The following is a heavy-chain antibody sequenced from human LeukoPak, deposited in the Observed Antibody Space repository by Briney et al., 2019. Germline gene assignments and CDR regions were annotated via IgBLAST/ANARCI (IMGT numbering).Heavy chain of an antibody. V-gene: IGHV3-74*01. J-gene: IGHJ4*02. D-gene: IGHD3-10*01. CDR1: GFTFSSYW. CDR3: ARVSYYYGSGSYRPTAVYYFDY. CDR2: INSDGSST. Sequence: PWGSLRLSCAASGFTFSSYWMHWVRQAPGKGLVWVSRINSDGSSTSYADSVKGRFTISRDNAKNTLYLQMNSLRAEDTAVYYCARVSYYYGSGSYRPTAVYYFDYWGQGTLVTVSS.